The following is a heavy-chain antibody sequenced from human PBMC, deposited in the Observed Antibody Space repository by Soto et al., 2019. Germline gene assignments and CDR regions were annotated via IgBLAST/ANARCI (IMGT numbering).Heavy chain of an antibody. D-gene: IGHD6-13*01. Sequence: SETLSLTCAVSSSSIHSGPYYWNLFRLLPGKGLEWIGYIYNSGNTYYNPSLKSRITISGDTSKNQFSLRLSSVTAADTAVYYCARGGPTKQRLVLNYFDSWGQGALVSVS. CDR1: SSSIHSGPYY. CDR2: IYNSGNT. V-gene: IGHV4-31*11. CDR3: ARGGPTKQRLVLNYFDS. J-gene: IGHJ4*02.